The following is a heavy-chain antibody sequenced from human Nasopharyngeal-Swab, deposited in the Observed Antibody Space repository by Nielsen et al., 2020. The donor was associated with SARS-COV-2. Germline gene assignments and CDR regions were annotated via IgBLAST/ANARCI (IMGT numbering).Heavy chain of an antibody. CDR3: ASRRH. CDR2: ISSSSANI. Sequence: GESLKISCAASGFTFSSYTMSWVRQTPGKGLECVASISSSSANIHYGDSVKGRFTISRDNAKKSLYLQMNSLTDEDTAVYYCASRRHWGQGTLVTVSS. CDR1: GFTFSSYT. V-gene: IGHV3-21*01. J-gene: IGHJ4*02.